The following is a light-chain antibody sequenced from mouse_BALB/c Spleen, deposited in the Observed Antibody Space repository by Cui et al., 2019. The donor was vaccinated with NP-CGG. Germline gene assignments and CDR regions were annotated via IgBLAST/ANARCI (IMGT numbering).Light chain of an antibody. Sequence: QAVVTQESALTTSPGETVTLTCRSSTGAVTTSNYANWVQEKPDHLFTGLIGGTNNRVPGVPARFSGSLIGDKAALTITGAQTEDEATYFCALWYSNHWVFGGGTKLTVI. V-gene: IGLV1*01. CDR3: ALWYSNHWV. J-gene: IGLJ1*01. CDR1: TGAVTTSNY. CDR2: GTN.